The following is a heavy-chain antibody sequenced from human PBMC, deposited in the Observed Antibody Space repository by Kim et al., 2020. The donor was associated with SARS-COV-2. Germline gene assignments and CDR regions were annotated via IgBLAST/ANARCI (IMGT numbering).Heavy chain of an antibody. Sequence: YPVHSDPRYSPSFQGQVTISADKSISTAYLQWSSLKASDTAMYYCARIGDYWGQGTLVTVSS. D-gene: IGHD2-15*01. J-gene: IGHJ4*02. CDR2: YPVHSDP. CDR3: ARIGDY. V-gene: IGHV5-51*01.